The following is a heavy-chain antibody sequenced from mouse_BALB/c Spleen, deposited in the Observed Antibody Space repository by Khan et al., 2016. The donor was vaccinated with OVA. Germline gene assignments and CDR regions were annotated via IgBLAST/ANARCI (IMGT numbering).Heavy chain of an antibody. CDR1: GYTFINYV. CDR2: ITTYTGEP. J-gene: IGHJ2*01. CDR3: ARGGGSIFYFDY. D-gene: IGHD1-1*01. V-gene: IGHV9-3-1*01. Sequence: QIQLVQSGPELKKPGETVKLSCKASGYTFINYVMNWVKQAPGKGLQWMGWITTYTGEPTYADDFKGRFAFSLETSASTAYLQINNLKTEDTATYCCARGGGSIFYFDYWGQGTTLTVAS.